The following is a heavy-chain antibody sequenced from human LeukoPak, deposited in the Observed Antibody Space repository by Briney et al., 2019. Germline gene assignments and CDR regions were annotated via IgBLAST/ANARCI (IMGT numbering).Heavy chain of an antibody. V-gene: IGHV3-15*01. CDR1: GITFSKVW. J-gene: IGHJ3*02. Sequence: PGGSLRLSCAASGITFSKVWMSWVRQAPGKGLEWVGRIKRKTDGGTTDYAAPVKGRFTISRDDSKNTLYLQMNSLKTEDTAVYYCSTGIYDILTGPPDAFDIWGQGTMVTVSS. D-gene: IGHD3-9*01. CDR3: STGIYDILTGPPDAFDI. CDR2: IKRKTDGGTT.